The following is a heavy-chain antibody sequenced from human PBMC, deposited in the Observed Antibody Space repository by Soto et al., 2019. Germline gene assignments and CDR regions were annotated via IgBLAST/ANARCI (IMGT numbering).Heavy chain of an antibody. CDR1: GFIFSSYA. J-gene: IGHJ4*02. V-gene: IGHV3-23*01. CDR2: ISGSGGST. CDR3: VRGDLAYCGDDCCLPFDY. Sequence: GGSLRLSCAASGFIFSSYAMSWVRQAPGKGLEWVSAISGSGGSTYYADSVKGRFTISRDNSKNTLYLQLNSLRAEDTAVYYCVRGDLAYCGDDCCLPFDYWGQRTLVTVSS. D-gene: IGHD2-21*02.